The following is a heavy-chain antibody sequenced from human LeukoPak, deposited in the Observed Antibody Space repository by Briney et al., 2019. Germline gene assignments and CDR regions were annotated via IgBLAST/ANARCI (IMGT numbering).Heavy chain of an antibody. V-gene: IGHV1-46*01. CDR2: INPSGGST. J-gene: IGHJ1*01. CDR1: GYTFTSYY. D-gene: IGHD2-2*01. CDR3: ARSIDQGCSSTSCYLFQH. Sequence: ASVKVSCKASGYTFTSYYMHWVRQAPGQGLEWMGIINPSGGSTSYAQKFQGRVTMTRDTSTSTVYMELSSLRSEDTAVYYCARSIDQGCSSTSCYLFQHWGQGTLVTVSS.